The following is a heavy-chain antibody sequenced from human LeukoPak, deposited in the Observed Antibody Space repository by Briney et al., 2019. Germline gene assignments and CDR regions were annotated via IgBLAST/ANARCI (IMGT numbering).Heavy chain of an antibody. CDR1: GFTFSTYI. CDR3: ARDGSSSGWDFDY. CDR2: ISTTSSYI. V-gene: IGHV3-21*01. J-gene: IGHJ4*02. Sequence: SGGSLRLSCAASGFTFSTYIMNWVRQAPGKGLEWVSSISTTSSYIYSADSVKGRFTISRDNAKNSLYLQMNSLRAEDTAVYYCARDGSSSGWDFDYWGQGTLVTVSS. D-gene: IGHD6-19*01.